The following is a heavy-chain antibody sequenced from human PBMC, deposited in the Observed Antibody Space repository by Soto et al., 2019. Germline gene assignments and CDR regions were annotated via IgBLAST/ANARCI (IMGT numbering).Heavy chain of an antibody. CDR1: GFTFSSYA. CDR3: ARDPPEGYDSSPH. Sequence: GGSLRLSCAASGFTFSSYAMHWVRQAPGKGLEWVAVISYDGSNKYYADSVKGRFTISRDNSKNTLYLQMNSLRAEDTAVYYCARDPPEGYDSSPHWGQGTLVTVSS. CDR2: ISYDGSNK. V-gene: IGHV3-30-3*01. D-gene: IGHD3-22*01. J-gene: IGHJ4*02.